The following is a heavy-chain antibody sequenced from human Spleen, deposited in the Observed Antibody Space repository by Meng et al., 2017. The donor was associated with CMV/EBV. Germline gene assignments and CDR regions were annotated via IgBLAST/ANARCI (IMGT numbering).Heavy chain of an antibody. D-gene: IGHD2-2*02. Sequence: FTYRVMSWFRHSPGQALEWVSGIIWNGGDTGYADSVKGRFTISRANATNSLYLQMNSLRAEDTALYYCTRDRDYCSSVSCYTTYDYWGQGALVTVSS. J-gene: IGHJ4*02. CDR1: FTYRV. CDR2: IIWNGGDT. V-gene: IGHV3-20*03. CDR3: TRDRDYCSSVSCYTTYDY.